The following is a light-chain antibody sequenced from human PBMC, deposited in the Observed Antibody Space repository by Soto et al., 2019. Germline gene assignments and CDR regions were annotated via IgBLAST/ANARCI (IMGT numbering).Light chain of an antibody. Sequence: QSALTQPASVSGSPGQSITIYCTGTSSDVGAYNFVSWHQQHPDKAPKLMIYNVYDRPSGISYRFSGSKSGNTASLTISGLQGEDEADYYCSAYTVSRTYVFGTGTKLTVL. J-gene: IGLJ1*01. V-gene: IGLV2-14*03. CDR3: SAYTVSRTYV. CDR2: NVY. CDR1: SSDVGAYNF.